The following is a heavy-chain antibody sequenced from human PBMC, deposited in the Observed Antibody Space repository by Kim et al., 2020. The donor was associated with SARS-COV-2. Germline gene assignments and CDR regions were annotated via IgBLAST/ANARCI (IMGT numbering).Heavy chain of an antibody. J-gene: IGHJ6*02. D-gene: IGHD2-2*01. CDR2: IIPIFGTA. V-gene: IGHV1-69*13. Sequence: SVKVSCKASGGTFSSYAISWVRQAPGQGLEWMGGIIPIFGTANYAQKFQGRVTITADESTSTAYMELSSLRSEDTAVYYCARGYCSSTSCYLPAGYYGMDVWGQGTTVTVSS. CDR3: ARGYCSSTSCYLPAGYYGMDV. CDR1: GGTFSSYA.